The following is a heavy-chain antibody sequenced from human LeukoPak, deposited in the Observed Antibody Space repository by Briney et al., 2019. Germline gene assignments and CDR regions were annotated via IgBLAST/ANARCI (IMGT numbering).Heavy chain of an antibody. CDR1: GFTFSFYG. Sequence: GGSLRLSCAASGFTFSFYGMHWVRQAPGKGLEWVAVISYDGSNKYYADSVKGRFTISRDNSKNTLYLQMNSLRAEDTAVYYCAKGDRSWYPSSPLDHWGQGTLVTVSS. V-gene: IGHV3-30*18. D-gene: IGHD6-13*01. CDR2: ISYDGSNK. J-gene: IGHJ4*02. CDR3: AKGDRSWYPSSPLDH.